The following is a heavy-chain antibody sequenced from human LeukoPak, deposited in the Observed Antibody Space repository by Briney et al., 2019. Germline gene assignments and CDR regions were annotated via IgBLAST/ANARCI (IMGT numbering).Heavy chain of an antibody. D-gene: IGHD3-16*01. CDR2: IRSKAYGGTT. CDR3: TREREQYYDYVWGSYIPGH. CDR1: GFTFGDYA. J-gene: IGHJ4*02. V-gene: IGHV3-49*03. Sequence: GGSLRLSCTASGFTFGDYAMSWFRQAPGKGLEWVGFIRSKAYGGTTEYAASVKGRFTISRDDSKSIAYLQMNSLKTEDTAVYYCTREREQYYDYVWGSYIPGHWGQGTLVTVSS.